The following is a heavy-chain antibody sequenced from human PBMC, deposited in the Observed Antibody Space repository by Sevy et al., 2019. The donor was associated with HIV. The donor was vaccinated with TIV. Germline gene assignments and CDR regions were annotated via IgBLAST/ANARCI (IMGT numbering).Heavy chain of an antibody. Sequence: GGSLRLSCAASGFTFSSYGMHWVRQAPGKGLEWVAVISYDGSNKYYADSVKGRFTISRDNSKNPLYLQMNSLRAEDTAVYYCAKDVLDVSQWLPYFDYWGQGTLVTVSS. D-gene: IGHD6-19*01. J-gene: IGHJ4*02. V-gene: IGHV3-30*18. CDR2: ISYDGSNK. CDR3: AKDVLDVSQWLPYFDY. CDR1: GFTFSSYG.